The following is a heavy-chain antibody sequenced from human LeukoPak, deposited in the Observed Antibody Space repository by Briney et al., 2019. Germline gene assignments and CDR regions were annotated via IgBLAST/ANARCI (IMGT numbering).Heavy chain of an antibody. D-gene: IGHD3-10*01. J-gene: IGHJ5*02. Sequence: PSETLSLTCTVSGGSISSYYWSWTRQPTGKGLKWIGYIYYSGGTNYNPSLKSRVTISVDTSKNQFSLKLSSVTAADTAVYYCARGLYGSGSRWFDPWGQGTLVTVSP. CDR3: ARGLYGSGSRWFDP. CDR1: GGSISSYY. CDR2: IYYSGGT. V-gene: IGHV4-59*01.